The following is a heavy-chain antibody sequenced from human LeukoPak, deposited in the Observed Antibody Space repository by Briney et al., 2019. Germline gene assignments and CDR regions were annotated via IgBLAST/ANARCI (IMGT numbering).Heavy chain of an antibody. J-gene: IGHJ4*02. V-gene: IGHV4-39*01. CDR3: ARNASDSGTSYFDY. CDR2: IYYSGST. CDR1: GGSISSGTYY. Sequence: SETLSLTCTASGGSISSGTYYWGWIRQPPGKGLEWIGSIYYSGSTSYNPSLKSRVTISVDTSKNQFSLKLDSVTAADTAVYYCARNASDSGTSYFDYWGQGTLVTVSS. D-gene: IGHD1-26*01.